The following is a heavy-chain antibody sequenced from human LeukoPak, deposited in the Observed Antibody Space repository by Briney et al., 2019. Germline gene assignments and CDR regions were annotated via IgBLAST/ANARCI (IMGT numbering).Heavy chain of an antibody. CDR1: GGSFSGYY. V-gene: IGHV4-34*01. CDR3: ARCPDYYGSGSYNH. J-gene: IGHJ5*02. CDR2: INHSGST. Sequence: SETLSLTCAVYGGSFSGYYWSWIRQPPGKGLEWIGEINHSGSTNYNPSLKSRVTISVDTSKNQFPLKLSSVTAADTAVYYCARCPDYYGSGSYNHWGQGTLVTVSS. D-gene: IGHD3-10*01.